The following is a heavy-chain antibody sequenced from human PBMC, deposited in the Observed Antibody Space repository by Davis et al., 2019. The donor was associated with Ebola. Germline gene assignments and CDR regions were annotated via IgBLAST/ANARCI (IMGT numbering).Heavy chain of an antibody. CDR1: GGSFSGYY. D-gene: IGHD3-16*02. CDR3: ARVELGLSSRMDV. J-gene: IGHJ6*02. V-gene: IGHV4-34*01. CDR2: INHSGST. Sequence: SQTLSLTCAVHGGSFSGYYWSWIRQPPGKGLEWIGEINHSGSTNYNPSLKSRATISVDTSKNQFSLKLNSVTPEDTAVYYCARVELGLSSRMDVWGQGTTVTVSS.